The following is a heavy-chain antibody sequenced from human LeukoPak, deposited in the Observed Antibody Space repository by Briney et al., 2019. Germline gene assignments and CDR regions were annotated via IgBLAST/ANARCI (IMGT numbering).Heavy chain of an antibody. CDR2: IKPDGSST. CDR3: ARDGVRGVVHLDH. V-gene: IGHV3-74*01. D-gene: IGHD3-10*01. Sequence: GGSLRLSCAASGFTFSSYSMNWVRQAPGKGLVWVSRIKPDGSSTNYADSVKDRFTISRDNAKNTLYLQMNSLRAEDTAVYYCARDGVRGVVHLDHWGHGILVTVSS. J-gene: IGHJ4*01. CDR1: GFTFSSYS.